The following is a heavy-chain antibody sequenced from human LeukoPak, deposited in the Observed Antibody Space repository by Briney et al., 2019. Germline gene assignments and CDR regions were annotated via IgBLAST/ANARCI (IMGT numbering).Heavy chain of an antibody. CDR2: IYSGGST. V-gene: IGHV3-53*01. CDR3: ARDADTSSRYSRFDY. J-gene: IGHJ4*02. CDR1: GFTVSSNY. Sequence: GGSLRLSCAASGFTVSSNYMSWVRQAPGKGLEWDSVIYSGGSTYYADSVKGRFTISRDNSKNTLYLQMNSLRAEDTAVYYCARDADTSSRYSRFDYWGQGTLVTVSS. D-gene: IGHD3-22*01.